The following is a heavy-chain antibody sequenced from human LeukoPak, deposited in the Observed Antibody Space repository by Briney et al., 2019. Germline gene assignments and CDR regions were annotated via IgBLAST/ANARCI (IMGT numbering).Heavy chain of an antibody. CDR1: GGSISSYY. CDR2: IYYSGNT. CDR3: AKFTHYHGMDV. J-gene: IGHJ6*04. V-gene: IGHV4-59*01. Sequence: SEALSLTCTVSGGSISSYYWSWIRQPPGKGLAWIGYIYYSGNTNYNPSLKSRVTISVDTSKNQFSLKLSSVTAADTAVYYCAKFTHYHGMDVWGKGTTVTASS.